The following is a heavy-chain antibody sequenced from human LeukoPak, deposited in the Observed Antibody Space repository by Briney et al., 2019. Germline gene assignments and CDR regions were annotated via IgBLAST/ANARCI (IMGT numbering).Heavy chain of an antibody. D-gene: IGHD2-2*01. Sequence: GGSLRLSCAASGFTFSSYWMSWVRQAPGKGLEWVANIKYDGSEKYYVDSVKGRFTISRDNAKNSLYLQMNSLRAEDTAVYYCTRDYIIEVPGAHPAGGQGTLVTVSS. V-gene: IGHV3-7*01. J-gene: IGHJ4*02. CDR2: IKYDGSEK. CDR3: TRDYIIEVPGAHPA. CDR1: GFTFSSYW.